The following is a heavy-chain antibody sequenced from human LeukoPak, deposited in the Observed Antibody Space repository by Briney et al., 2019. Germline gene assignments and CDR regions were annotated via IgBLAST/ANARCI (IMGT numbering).Heavy chain of an antibody. CDR1: GFTFSDYY. CDR2: ISSSGSTI. CDR3: AKDSSSWYEGPFDY. J-gene: IGHJ4*02. Sequence: GGSLRLSCAASGFTFSDYYMSWIRQAPGKGLEWVSYISSSGSTIYYADSVKGRFTISRDNAKNSLYLQMNSLRAEDTAVYYCAKDSSSWYEGPFDYWGQGTLVTVSS. D-gene: IGHD6-13*01. V-gene: IGHV3-11*04.